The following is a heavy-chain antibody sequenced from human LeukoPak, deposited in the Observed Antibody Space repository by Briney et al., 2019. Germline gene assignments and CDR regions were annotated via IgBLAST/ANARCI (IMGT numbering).Heavy chain of an antibody. CDR3: AKRAIAVTGPGSYFDH. D-gene: IGHD6-19*01. CDR1: GFTFSTYG. CDR2: IGGSGATI. V-gene: IGHV3-23*01. J-gene: IGHJ4*02. Sequence: GGSLRLSCAASGFTFSTYGMHWVRQAPGKGLEWVSAIGGSGATIFYADSVKGRFTISRDNSKNTLYLQLNSLRAEDAAVYYCAKRAIAVTGPGSYFDHWGQGTLVTVSS.